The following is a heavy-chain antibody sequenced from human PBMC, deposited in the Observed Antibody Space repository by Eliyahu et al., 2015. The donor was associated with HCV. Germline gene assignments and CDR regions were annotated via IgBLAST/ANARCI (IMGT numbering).Heavy chain of an antibody. CDR3: ASGGGGIAVAGTGGWFDP. J-gene: IGHJ5*02. CDR1: GCSITTYY. V-gene: IGHV4-59*01. CDR2: IHYSGST. Sequence: QVQLQESGPGLVKPSETLSLTCTVSGCSITTYYWSWIRQPPGKGLEWIGYIHYSGSTNYNPSLKSRVTISVDTSKNQFSLKLTSVTAADTAVYYCASGGGGIAVAGTGGWFDPWGQGTLVTVSS. D-gene: IGHD6-19*01.